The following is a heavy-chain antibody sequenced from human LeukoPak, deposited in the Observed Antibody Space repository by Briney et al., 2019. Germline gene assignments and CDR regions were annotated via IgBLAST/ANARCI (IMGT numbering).Heavy chain of an antibody. CDR1: GYTFTSYA. CDR3: ARDQWLVRYNWFDP. J-gene: IGHJ5*02. Sequence: ASVKVSCTASGYTFTSYAMHWVRQAPGQRLEWMGWINAGNGNTKYSQKFQGRVTITRDTSASTAYMELSSLRSEDTAVYYCARDQWLVRYNWFDPWGQGTLVTVSS. V-gene: IGHV1-3*01. CDR2: INAGNGNT. D-gene: IGHD6-19*01.